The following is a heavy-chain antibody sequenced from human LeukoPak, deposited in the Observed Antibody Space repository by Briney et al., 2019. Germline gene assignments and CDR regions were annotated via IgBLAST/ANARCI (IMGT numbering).Heavy chain of an antibody. D-gene: IGHD6-13*01. CDR3: ARLQYSSSWYVQRYFDY. CDR2: IYYSGST. Sequence: SETLSLTCTVSGGSISSYYWSWIRQPPGKGLEWIGYIYYSGSTNYNPSLKSRVTISVDTSKNQFSLKLSSVTAADTAVYYCARLQYSSSWYVQRYFDYWGQGTLATVSS. V-gene: IGHV4-59*01. J-gene: IGHJ4*02. CDR1: GGSISSYY.